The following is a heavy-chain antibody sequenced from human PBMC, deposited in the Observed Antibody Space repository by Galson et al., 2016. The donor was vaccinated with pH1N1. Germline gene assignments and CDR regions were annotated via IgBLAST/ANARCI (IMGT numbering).Heavy chain of an antibody. CDR2: IIGMFGTT. CDR3: ARSRGYSYGSYYFDN. J-gene: IGHJ4*02. V-gene: IGHV1-69*13. Sequence: SVKVSCKASGGTFSSYAVSWVRQAPGQGLEWVGGIIGMFGTTTYAQKLQGRVTITAEELTSSSYMELTSLTSEDTALYHCARSRGYSYGSYYFDNWGQGTLVTVSS. CDR1: GGTFSSYA. D-gene: IGHD5-18*01.